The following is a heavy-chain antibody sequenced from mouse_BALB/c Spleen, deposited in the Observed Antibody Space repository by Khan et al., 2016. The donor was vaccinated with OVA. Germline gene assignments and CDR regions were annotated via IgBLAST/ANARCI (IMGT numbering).Heavy chain of an antibody. D-gene: IGHD1-1*01. Sequence: QVQLQQSGPELVNPGASVKISCKASGYIFTDYYINWVKQKPGQGLEWIGWIYPGSGNTNYNEDFKGKATLTVDTSSSTANMQLSSLKSEDTAVYFCARGNYYGSTSWFGYWGQGTLVTVST. J-gene: IGHJ3*01. CDR1: GYIFTDYY. V-gene: IGHV1-84*02. CDR2: IYPGSGNT. CDR3: ARGNYYGSTSWFGY.